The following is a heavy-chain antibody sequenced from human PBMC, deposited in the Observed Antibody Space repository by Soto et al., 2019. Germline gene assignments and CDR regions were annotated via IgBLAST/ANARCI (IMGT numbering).Heavy chain of an antibody. Sequence: QVELVESGGGVVQPGTSLSLSCAASGFTFSAYSINWDRQSPGKGLEWVAVVSYDGSLKFYADSVKGRFVISRDNSMNTVYLQMNSLSPDDTAVYYCARAIRGANGPLDYWGQGSLVTVSS. CDR2: VSYDGSLK. V-gene: IGHV3-30*09. J-gene: IGHJ4*02. CDR1: GFTFSAYS. D-gene: IGHD2-8*01. CDR3: ARAIRGANGPLDY.